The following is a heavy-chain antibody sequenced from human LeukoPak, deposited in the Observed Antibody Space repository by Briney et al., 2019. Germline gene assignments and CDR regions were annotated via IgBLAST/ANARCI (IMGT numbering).Heavy chain of an antibody. J-gene: IGHJ3*02. Sequence: PSETLSLTCTVSGGSISSYYWSWIRQPPGKGLEWIGYIYYSGSTNYNPSLKSRVTISVDTSKNQFSLKLSSVTAADTAVYYCARGRWKNFWSGYQNNYRAFDIWGQGTMVTVSS. V-gene: IGHV4-59*12. CDR1: GGSISSYY. D-gene: IGHD3-3*01. CDR3: ARGRWKNFWSGYQNNYRAFDI. CDR2: IYYSGST.